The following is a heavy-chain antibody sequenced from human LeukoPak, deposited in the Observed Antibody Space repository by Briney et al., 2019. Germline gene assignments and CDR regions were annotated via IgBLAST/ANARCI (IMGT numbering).Heavy chain of an antibody. D-gene: IGHD5-24*01. J-gene: IGHJ4*02. CDR1: GFTFSSYG. CDR3: AKGAPRRDGYNRGFFDY. Sequence: GGSLRLSCAASGFTFSSYGMHWVRQAPGKGLEWGAFIRYDGSNKYYADSVKGRFTISRDNSKTTLYLKMNSLRAEDTAVSYCAKGAPRRDGYNRGFFDYWGQGTLVTVSS. V-gene: IGHV3-30*02. CDR2: IRYDGSNK.